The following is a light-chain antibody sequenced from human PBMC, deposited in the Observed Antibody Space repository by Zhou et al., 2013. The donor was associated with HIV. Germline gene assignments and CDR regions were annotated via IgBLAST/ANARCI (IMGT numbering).Light chain of an antibody. CDR1: QIVSTRY. Sequence: EIVLTQSPGTLSLSPGERATLSCRASQIVSTRYLAWYQQKPGQAPRLLISGASNRATDIPDRFRGSGSGTDFTLTITRLEPEDFAVYYCQQYGSSLLTFGPGTKVDFK. V-gene: IGKV3-20*01. CDR3: QQYGSSLLT. J-gene: IGKJ3*01. CDR2: GAS.